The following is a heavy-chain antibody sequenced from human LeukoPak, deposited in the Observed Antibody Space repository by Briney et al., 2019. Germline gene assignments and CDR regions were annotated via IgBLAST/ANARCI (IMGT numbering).Heavy chain of an antibody. CDR1: GYTFTGYY. V-gene: IGHV1-2*02. CDR2: INPNSGGT. J-gene: IGHJ4*02. D-gene: IGHD3-10*01. CDR3: ARIYYGSGSGSYFDY. Sequence: ASVKVSCKASGYTFTGYYMHWVRQAPGQGLEWMGWINPNSGGTNYAQKFQGGVTMTRDTSISTAYMELSRLRSDDTAVYYCARIYYGSGSGSYFDYWGQGTLVTVSS.